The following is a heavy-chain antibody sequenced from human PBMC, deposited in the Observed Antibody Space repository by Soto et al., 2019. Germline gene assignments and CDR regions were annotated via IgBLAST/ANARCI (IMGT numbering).Heavy chain of an antibody. J-gene: IGHJ5*02. CDR1: GGSISSGSYY. V-gene: IGHV4-39*01. CDR3: ASFVAATGSFDP. D-gene: IGHD2-15*01. Sequence: SETLSLTCTVSGGSISSGSYYWGWIRQPPGKGLEWIGSIYYSGSTYYNPSLKSRVTISVDTSKNQFSLKLSSVTAADTAVYYCASFVAATGSFDPWGQGTLVTVSS. CDR2: IYYSGST.